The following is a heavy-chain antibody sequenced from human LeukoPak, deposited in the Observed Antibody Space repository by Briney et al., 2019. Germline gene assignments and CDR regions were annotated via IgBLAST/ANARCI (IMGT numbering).Heavy chain of an antibody. CDR2: ISDSGDGT. D-gene: IGHD6-13*01. CDR3: AKDKAPGSWHTPSDF. Sequence: GGSLRLSCAASGFTFGTYWMTWVRQAPGKGLEWVSGISDSGDGTYYAESVKGRFTISRDNSKNTVFLQMNSLRANDTAKYYCAKDKAPGSWHTPSDFWGQGTLVTVSS. CDR1: GFTFGTYW. V-gene: IGHV3-23*01. J-gene: IGHJ4*02.